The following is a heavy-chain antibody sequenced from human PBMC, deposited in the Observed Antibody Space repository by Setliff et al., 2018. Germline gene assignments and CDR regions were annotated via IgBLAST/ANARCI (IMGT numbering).Heavy chain of an antibody. V-gene: IGHV3-73*01. Sequence: GGSLRLSCAASGFTFSGSAVHWVRQASGKGLEWVGRIRRNADNRAPIYAASVKGRFTISRDDSKNTAYLQMNSLKIEDTAVYYCARSFSRREKFLLDYWGQGALVTVSS. CDR3: ARSFSRREKFLLDY. CDR2: IRRNADNRAP. J-gene: IGHJ4*02. CDR1: GFTFSGSA.